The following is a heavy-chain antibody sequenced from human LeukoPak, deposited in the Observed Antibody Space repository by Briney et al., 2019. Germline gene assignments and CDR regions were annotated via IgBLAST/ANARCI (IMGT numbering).Heavy chain of an antibody. CDR1: GFTVSSNY. CDR3: ARDTGNDSSGYYPLDY. CDR2: IYSGGST. V-gene: IGHV3-66*01. J-gene: IGHJ4*02. Sequence: GGSLRLSCAASGFTVSSNYMSWVRQAPGKGLEWVSVIYSGGSTYCADSVKGRFTISRDNSKNTLYLQMNSLRAEDTAVYYCARDTGNDSSGYYPLDYWGQGTLVTVSS. D-gene: IGHD3-22*01.